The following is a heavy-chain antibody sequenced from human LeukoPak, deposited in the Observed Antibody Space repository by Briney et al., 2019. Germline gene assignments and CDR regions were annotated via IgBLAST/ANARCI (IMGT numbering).Heavy chain of an antibody. CDR2: INPNSGGT. Sequence: ASVKVSCKASGYTFTGYYMHWVRQAPGQGLEWMGWINPNSGGTNYAQKFQGRVTMTRDTSISTAYMELSRLRSDDTAVYYCARARYSYGQRSFDYWDQGTLVTVSS. V-gene: IGHV1-2*02. D-gene: IGHD5-18*01. CDR3: ARARYSYGQRSFDY. CDR1: GYTFTGYY. J-gene: IGHJ4*02.